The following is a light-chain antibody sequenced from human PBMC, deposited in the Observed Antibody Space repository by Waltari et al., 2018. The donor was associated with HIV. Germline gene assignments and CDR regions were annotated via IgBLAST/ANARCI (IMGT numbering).Light chain of an antibody. V-gene: IGLV3-1*01. CDR3: QAWDSSTVVV. J-gene: IGLJ2*01. Sequence: SYELTQPPSVSVSQGQTASMTCSGDKWGDTYACWYQQKPGQSPVLVIYQSSKRPSGIPERFSGSNSGNTATLTIIGTQAMDEADYYCQAWDSSTVVVFGGGTKLTVL. CDR2: QSS. CDR1: KWGDTY.